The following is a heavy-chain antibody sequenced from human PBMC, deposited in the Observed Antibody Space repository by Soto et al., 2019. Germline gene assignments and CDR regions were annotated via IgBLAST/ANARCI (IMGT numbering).Heavy chain of an antibody. CDR3: ARRV. V-gene: IGHV3-23*01. J-gene: IGHJ4*02. CDR2: ISAGGDTT. CDR1: GFTFSNYP. Sequence: EVQVSESGGGLVQPGGSLRLSCATSGFTFSNYPMNWVRQAPGKGLEWVSGISAGGDTTYYADSGKGRFTIFRDNSKNSVSMHMNSLRVEDTAVYYCARRVWGQGTLVTVSS.